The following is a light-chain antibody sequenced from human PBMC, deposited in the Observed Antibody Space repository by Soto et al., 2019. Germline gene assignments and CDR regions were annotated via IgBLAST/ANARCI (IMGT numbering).Light chain of an antibody. J-gene: IGKJ5*01. CDR1: QSVSSK. Sequence: TKSPATLSVSQVERVTLSCRSSQSVSSKLAWHQQRPGQAPRLLIYGASTWATGVPARFSGGGSGTEFTLTITSLQSEDFAVYWCQHYNILPNTFGQGRRPETK. CDR3: QHYNILPNT. V-gene: IGKV3D-15*01. CDR2: GAS.